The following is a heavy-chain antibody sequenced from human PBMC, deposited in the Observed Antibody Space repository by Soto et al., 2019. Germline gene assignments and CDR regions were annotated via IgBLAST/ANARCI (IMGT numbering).Heavy chain of an antibody. D-gene: IGHD3-3*01. Sequence: QVQLVQSGAEVKKPGSSVKVSCKASGGTFSSYAISWVRQAPGQELEWMGGIIPIFGTANYAQKFQGRVTITADESTSTAYVELSSLRSEDTAVYYWARDARQYDDFWSCCCFDPWGQGTLVTVSS. CDR2: IIPIFGTA. V-gene: IGHV1-69*01. CDR1: GGTFSSYA. CDR3: ARDARQYDDFWSCCCFDP. J-gene: IGHJ5*02.